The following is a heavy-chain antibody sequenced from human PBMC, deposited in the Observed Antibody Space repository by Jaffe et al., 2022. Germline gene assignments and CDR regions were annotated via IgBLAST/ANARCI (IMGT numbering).Heavy chain of an antibody. V-gene: IGHV3-53*04. J-gene: IGHJ3*02. CDR1: GFTVSSNY. D-gene: IGHD1-26*01. Sequence: EVQLVESGGGLVQPGGSLRLSCAASGFTVSSNYMSWVRQAPGKGLEWVSVIYSGGSTYYADSVKGRFTISRHNSKNTLYLQMNSLRAEDTAVYYCASSVGAPSLYDAFDIWGQGTMVTVSS. CDR2: IYSGGST. CDR3: ASSVGAPSLYDAFDI.